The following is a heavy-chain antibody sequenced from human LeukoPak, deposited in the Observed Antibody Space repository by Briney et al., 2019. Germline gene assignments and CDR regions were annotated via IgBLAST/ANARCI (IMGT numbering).Heavy chain of an antibody. V-gene: IGHV4-59*01. CDR1: GGSISSYY. CDR2: IYYSGTT. J-gene: IGHJ4*02. D-gene: IGHD6-13*01. Sequence: SETLSLTCTVSGGSISSYYWSWIRQPSGKGLEWIGYIYYSGTTNYNPSLKCRVTISVDTSKNQFSLKLSSVTAADTAVYYCARGVYIAAAQYGYWGQGTLVTVSS. CDR3: ARGVYIAAAQYGY.